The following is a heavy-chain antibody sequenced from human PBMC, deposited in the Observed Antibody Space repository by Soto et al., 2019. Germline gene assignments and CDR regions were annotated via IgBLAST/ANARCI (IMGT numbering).Heavy chain of an antibody. CDR3: ARDGSSSWLYYYYYGMDV. CDR1: GGTFSSYA. CDR2: INPSGGST. V-gene: IGHV1-46*01. D-gene: IGHD6-13*01. Sequence: ASVKVSCTASGGTFSSYAISWVRQAPGQGLEWMGIINPSGGSTSYAQKFQGRVTMTRDTSTSTVYMELSSLRSEDTAVYYCARDGSSSWLYYYYYGMDVWGQGTTVTVSS. J-gene: IGHJ6*02.